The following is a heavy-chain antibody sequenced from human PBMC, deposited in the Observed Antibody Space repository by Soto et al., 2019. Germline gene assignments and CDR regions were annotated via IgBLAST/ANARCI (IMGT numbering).Heavy chain of an antibody. CDR1: GFTFSNYV. D-gene: IGHD6-25*01. CDR2: ISGSGTNT. CDR3: AKAANKAPYFDY. Sequence: EVQVVDSGGGSVQPGGSPRLSCVASGFTFSNYVMNWARQAPTKGLEWVSSISGSGTNTYYADSVKGRFTISRDNYKNTLFLQMDSLRAEDTAVYFCAKAANKAPYFDYWGQGTLVSVSS. V-gene: IGHV3-23*04. J-gene: IGHJ4*02.